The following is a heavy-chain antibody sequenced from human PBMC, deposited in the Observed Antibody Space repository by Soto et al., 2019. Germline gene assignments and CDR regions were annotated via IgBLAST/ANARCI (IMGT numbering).Heavy chain of an antibody. J-gene: IGHJ6*02. CDR1: GFTFTSSA. Sequence: GASVKVSCKASGFTFTSSAVQWVRQARGQRLEWIGWIVVGSGNTNYAQKFQERVTITRDMSTSTAYMELSSLRSEDTAVYYCSGVLEDYYYYYGMDVWGQGTTVTVSS. CDR2: IVVGSGNT. CDR3: SGVLEDYYYYYGMDV. V-gene: IGHV1-58*01. D-gene: IGHD3-3*01.